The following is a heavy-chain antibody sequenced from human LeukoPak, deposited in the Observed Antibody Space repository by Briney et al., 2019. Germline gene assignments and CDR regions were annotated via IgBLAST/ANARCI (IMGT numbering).Heavy chain of an antibody. CDR1: GGSISSYY. CDR2: IYYSGST. Sequence: SETLSLTYTVSGGSISSYYWSWIRQPPGKGLEWIGYIYYSGSTNYNPSLKSRVTISVDTSKNQFSLKLSSVTAADTAVYYCARGYGGNSYHYYGMDVWGQGTTVTVSS. CDR3: ARGYGGNSYHYYGMDV. J-gene: IGHJ6*02. D-gene: IGHD4-23*01. V-gene: IGHV4-59*01.